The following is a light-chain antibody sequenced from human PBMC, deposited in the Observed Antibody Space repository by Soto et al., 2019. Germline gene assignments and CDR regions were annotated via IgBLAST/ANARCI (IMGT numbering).Light chain of an antibody. V-gene: IGKV2-28*01. CDR3: MQALHTPT. J-gene: IGKJ2*01. Sequence: DIVMTQSPLSLPFTPGEPASISCRSSQSLLHSNVYNYLDWYLQKPGQSPQLLIYLGSNRASGVPDRFSGSGSGTDFTLNISRVEAEDVGVYYCMQALHTPTFGQGTKLEIK. CDR1: QSLLHSNVYNY. CDR2: LGS.